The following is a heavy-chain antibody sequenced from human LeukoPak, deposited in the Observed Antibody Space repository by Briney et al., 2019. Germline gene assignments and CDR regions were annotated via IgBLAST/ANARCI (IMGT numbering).Heavy chain of an antibody. CDR1: GYTFTTYG. V-gene: IGHV1-18*01. CDR2: ISANNGNT. J-gene: IGHJ4*02. CDR3: ARDAVHDYGDY. Sequence: GASVKVSCKASGYTFTTYGISWVRQAPGQGLEWMGWISANNGNTNYAQRLQGRVTMTTDTSTSTAYMELRRLRYDDTAVYYCARDAVHDYGDYWGPGTLVTVSS.